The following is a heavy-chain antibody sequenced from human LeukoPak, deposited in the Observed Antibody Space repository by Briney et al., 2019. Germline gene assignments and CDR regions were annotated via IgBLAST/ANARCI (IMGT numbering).Heavy chain of an antibody. CDR2: ISYDGSNK. D-gene: IGHD6-19*01. CDR1: GFTFSSYA. V-gene: IGHV3-30-3*01. J-gene: IGHJ4*02. Sequence: PGGSLRLSCAASGFTFSSYAMHWVRQAPGKGLEWVAVISYDGSNKYYADSVKGRFTISRDNSKNTLYLQMNSLGAEDTAVYYCARDAAPVADIEIVFYFDYWGQGTLVTVSS. CDR3: ARDAAPVADIEIVFYFDY.